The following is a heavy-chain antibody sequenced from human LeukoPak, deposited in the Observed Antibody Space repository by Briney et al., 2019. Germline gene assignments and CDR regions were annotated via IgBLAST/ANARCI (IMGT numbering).Heavy chain of an antibody. CDR2: IYPGDSDT. CDR3: ARRPGGVLADTDFFES. D-gene: IGHD3-16*01. V-gene: IGHV5-51*01. J-gene: IGHJ4*02. CDR1: GYSFTSYW. Sequence: GESLKISCKGSGYSFTSYWIGWVRQMPGKGLEWMRIIYPGDSDTRYNPSFQGRVTISADKSITTAYLQWSSLKASDTAMYYCARRPGGVLADTDFFESWGQGTLVIVSS.